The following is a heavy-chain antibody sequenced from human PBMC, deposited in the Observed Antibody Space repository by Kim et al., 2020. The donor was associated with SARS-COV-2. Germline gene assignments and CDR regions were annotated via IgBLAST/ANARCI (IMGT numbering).Heavy chain of an antibody. CDR2: IIPTLGTT. V-gene: IGHV1-69*13. Sequence: SVKVSCKTYGGSFGSYSTNWVRQAPGQGLEWMGGIIPTLGTTNYAQKFQDRVTITADESTRTVYMELSGLKYEDSAVYYCARRTSSSSSGLYVLDVWGQGTTVTVSS. D-gene: IGHD6-6*01. CDR3: ARRTSSSSSGLYVLDV. J-gene: IGHJ6*02. CDR1: GGSFGSYS.